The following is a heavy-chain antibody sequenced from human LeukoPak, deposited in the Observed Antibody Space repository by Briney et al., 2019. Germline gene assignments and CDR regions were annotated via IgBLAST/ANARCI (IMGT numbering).Heavy chain of an antibody. J-gene: IGHJ6*02. D-gene: IGHD6-19*01. CDR2: IQSGGNT. CDR3: ARDRLAVAGKYYYYYYGMDV. V-gene: IGHV3-66*01. CDR1: GFSFSSYW. Sequence: PGGSLRLSCAASGFSFSSYWMTWVRQAPGKGLEWVSVIQSGGNTYYAGSVKGRFSISRDNSKNTLYLQMNSLRAEDTAVYYCARDRLAVAGKYYYYYYGMDVWGQGTTVTVSS.